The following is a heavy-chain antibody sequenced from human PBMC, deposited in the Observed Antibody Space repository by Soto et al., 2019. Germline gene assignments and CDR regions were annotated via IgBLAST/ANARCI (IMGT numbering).Heavy chain of an antibody. D-gene: IGHD2-8*01. J-gene: IGHJ4*01. CDR3: AKLGFVLMELYYFHQ. Sequence: GGSLRLSCTASGFTFSSYAMSWVRQAPGKELEWVSTISGNSGKTNYAESVKGRFSISRDNSKNTVHLQLDSLRAEDAAVYFCAKLGFVLMELYYFHQWGHGTLVTVSS. V-gene: IGHV3-23*01. CDR2: ISGNSGKT. CDR1: GFTFSSYA.